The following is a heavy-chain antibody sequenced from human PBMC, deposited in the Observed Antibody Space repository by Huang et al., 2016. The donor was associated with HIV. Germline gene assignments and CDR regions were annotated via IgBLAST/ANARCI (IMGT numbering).Heavy chain of an antibody. CDR3: ARERRGFGMDV. CDR1: GYTFTSYF. CDR2: INSIGGST. V-gene: IGHV1-46*03. Sequence: QVQLVQAGAEVKKPGASVRVSCKASGYTFTSYFMHWVRPAPGQGLEWMGIINSIGGSTTYAKKCQGRVTMTRDTSTSTVYMELSNLRSEDTAVYYCARERRGFGMDVWGKGTTVTVSS. J-gene: IGHJ6*04.